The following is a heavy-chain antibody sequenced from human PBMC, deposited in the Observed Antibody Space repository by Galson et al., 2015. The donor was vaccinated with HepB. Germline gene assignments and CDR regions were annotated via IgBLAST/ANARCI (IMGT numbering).Heavy chain of an antibody. CDR2: INAGNGNT. V-gene: IGHV1-3*01. D-gene: IGHD6-19*01. CDR1: GYTFTSYA. CDR3: AIGGGIAVAGAFDY. J-gene: IGHJ4*02. Sequence: SVKVSCKASGYTFTSYAMHWVRQAPGQRLEWMGWINAGNGNTKYSQKFQGRVTITRDTSASTAYMELSSLRSEDTAVYYCAIGGGIAVAGAFDYWGQGTLVTVSS.